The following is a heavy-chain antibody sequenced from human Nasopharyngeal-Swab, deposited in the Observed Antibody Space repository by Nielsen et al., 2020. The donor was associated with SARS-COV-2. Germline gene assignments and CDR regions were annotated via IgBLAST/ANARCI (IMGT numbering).Heavy chain of an antibody. CDR1: GFTFDDYG. D-gene: IGHD3-22*01. Sequence: GESLKISCAASGFTFDDYGMSWVRQAPGKGLEWVSGRNWNGGSTGYADSVKGRFTISRDNAKNSLYLQMNSLRPEDTALYFCTRAKDTSGYDAFDIWGQGTVVTVSS. CDR3: TRAKDTSGYDAFDI. V-gene: IGHV3-20*04. CDR2: RNWNGGST. J-gene: IGHJ3*02.